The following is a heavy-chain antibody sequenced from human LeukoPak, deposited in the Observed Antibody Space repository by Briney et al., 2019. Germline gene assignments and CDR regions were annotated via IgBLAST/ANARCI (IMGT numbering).Heavy chain of an antibody. D-gene: IGHD3-16*01. CDR2: INHSGST. CDR3: ASGTFLGAAPPDFDY. V-gene: IGHV4-34*01. J-gene: IGHJ4*02. Sequence: PSETLSLTCAVYGGSFSGYYWSWIRQPPGKGLEWIGEINHSGSTNYNPSLKSRVTISVDTSKNQFSLKLSSVTAADTAVYYCASGTFLGAAPPDFDYWGQGTLVTVSS. CDR1: GGSFSGYY.